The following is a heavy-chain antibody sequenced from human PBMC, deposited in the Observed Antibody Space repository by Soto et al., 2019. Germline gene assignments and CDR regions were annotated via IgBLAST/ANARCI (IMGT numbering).Heavy chain of an antibody. V-gene: IGHV3-48*01. J-gene: IGHJ6*03. CDR1: GFTFSSYS. CDR2: ISSSSSTI. Sequence: EVQLVESGGGLVQPGGSLRLSCAASGFTFSSYSMNWVRQAPGKGLEWVSYISSSSSTIYYADSVKGRFTISRDNAKNSLYLQMNSLRAEDTAVYYCASHYYYYYYMDVWGKGTTVTVSS. CDR3: ASHYYYYYYMDV.